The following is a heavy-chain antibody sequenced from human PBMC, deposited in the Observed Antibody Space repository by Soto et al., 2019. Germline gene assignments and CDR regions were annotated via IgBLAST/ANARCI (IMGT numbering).Heavy chain of an antibody. CDR1: GYTFTSYA. J-gene: IGHJ3*01. CDR2: INAGNGNT. Sequence: ASVKVSCKASGYTFTSYAMHWVRQAPGQRLEWTGWINAGNGNTKYSQKFQGRVTITRDTSASTAYMELSSLRSEDTAVYYCARGPPVTIFGVAPRHWGQGTMVTVSS. V-gene: IGHV1-3*01. CDR3: ARGPPVTIFGVAPRH. D-gene: IGHD3-3*01.